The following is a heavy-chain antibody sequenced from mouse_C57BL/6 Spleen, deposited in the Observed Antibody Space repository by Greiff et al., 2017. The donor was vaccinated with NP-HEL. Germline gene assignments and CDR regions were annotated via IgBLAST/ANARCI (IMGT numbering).Heavy chain of an antibody. V-gene: IGHV7-3*01. CDR1: GFTFTDYY. CDR2: IRNKANGYTT. J-gene: IGHJ2*01. Sequence: DVKLVESGGGLVQPGGSLSLSCAASGFTFTDYYMSWVRQPPGKALEWLGFIRNKANGYTTEYSASVKGRFTISRDNSQSILYLQMNALRAEDSATYYCARSNGNVYFDYWGQGTTLTVSS. CDR3: ARSNGNVYFDY. D-gene: IGHD1-1*01.